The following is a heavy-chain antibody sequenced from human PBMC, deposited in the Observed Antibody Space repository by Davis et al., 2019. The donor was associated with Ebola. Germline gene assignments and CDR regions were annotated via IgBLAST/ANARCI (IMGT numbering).Heavy chain of an antibody. CDR3: AREDVCSSTSCFYYYYYGMDV. CDR1: GFTFSSYA. J-gene: IGHJ6*02. D-gene: IGHD2-2*01. CDR2: ISGSGGST. V-gene: IGHV3-23*01. Sequence: GESLKISCAASGFTFSSYAMSWVRQAPGKGLEWVSAISGSGGSTYYADSVKGRFTISRDNSKNTLYLQMNSLRAEDTAVYYCAREDVCSSTSCFYYYYYGMDVWGQGTTVTVSS.